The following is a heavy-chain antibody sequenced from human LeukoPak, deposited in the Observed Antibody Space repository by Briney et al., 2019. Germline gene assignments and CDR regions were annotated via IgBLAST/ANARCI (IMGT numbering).Heavy chain of an antibody. CDR3: AKDRNWNSGGFYYYMDV. D-gene: IGHD1-7*01. V-gene: IGHV3-33*06. CDR2: IWYDGSNK. CDR1: GFTFSSYG. Sequence: GGSLRLSCAAPGFTFSSYGMHWVRQAPGKGLEWVAVIWYDGSNKYYADSVKGRFTISRDNSKNTLYLQMHSLRAEDTAVYYCAKDRNWNSGGFYYYMDVWGKGTTVTVSS. J-gene: IGHJ6*03.